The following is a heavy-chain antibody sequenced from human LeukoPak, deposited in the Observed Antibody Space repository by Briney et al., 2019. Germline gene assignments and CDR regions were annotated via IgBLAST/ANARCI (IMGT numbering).Heavy chain of an antibody. CDR3: ANTGPPPYRSGWSSPVVYYFDD. V-gene: IGHV3-23*03. CDR1: GSALTTNP. J-gene: IGHJ4*02. D-gene: IGHD6-19*01. CDR2: FFVLDNPT. Sequence: GGSLCPPGPPLGSALTTNPRGWSRQPQGRGRNGSQFFVLDNPTFYADSVKGRFTISRENSKNTLYLQMNSLRAEDTAVYHCANTGPPPYRSGWSSPVVYYFDDWGQGTLVTVSS.